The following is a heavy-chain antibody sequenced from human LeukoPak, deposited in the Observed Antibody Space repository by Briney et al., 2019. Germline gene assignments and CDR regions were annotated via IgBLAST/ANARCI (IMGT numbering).Heavy chain of an antibody. D-gene: IGHD3-22*01. Sequence: SGGSLRLSCAASGFTFSSYSMNWVRQAPGKGLEWVSSISSSSSYIYYADSVKGRFTISRDNAKNSLYLQMNSLRAEDTAVYYCARGLEYYYDSSGYYPDYWGQGTLVTVSS. CDR1: GFTFSSYS. CDR3: ARGLEYYYDSSGYYPDY. CDR2: ISSSSSYI. V-gene: IGHV3-21*01. J-gene: IGHJ4*02.